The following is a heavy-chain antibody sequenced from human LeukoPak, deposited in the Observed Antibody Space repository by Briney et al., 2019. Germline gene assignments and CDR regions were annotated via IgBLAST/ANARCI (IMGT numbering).Heavy chain of an antibody. CDR1: GDSIGSYY. D-gene: IGHD3-16*02. V-gene: IGHV4-59*01. CDR3: ARGRARDGSYPWLDS. CDR2: IYYSGST. Sequence: PSETLSLTCSVSGDSIGSYYWTWIRQSPGKGLEWIGYIYYSGSTNYSPSLKSRVTISVDTSNNQFSLQLRSATAADTAIYYCARGRARDGSYPWLDSWGQGTLVTVSS. J-gene: IGHJ5*01.